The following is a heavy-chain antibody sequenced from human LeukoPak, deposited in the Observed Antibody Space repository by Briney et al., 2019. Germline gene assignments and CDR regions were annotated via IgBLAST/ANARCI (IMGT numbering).Heavy chain of an antibody. D-gene: IGHD6-19*01. J-gene: IGHJ6*02. CDR1: GYTFTSYG. CDR2: ISAYNGNT. CDR3: ARARYSSGWYWDYYYYYGMDV. Sequence: ASVKVSCKASGYTFTSYGISWVRQAPGQGLEWMGWISAYNGNTNYAQKLQGRVTMTTDTSTSTAYMERRSWRCNDTAVEYCARARYSSGWYWDYYYYYGMDVWGQGTTVTVSS. V-gene: IGHV1-18*01.